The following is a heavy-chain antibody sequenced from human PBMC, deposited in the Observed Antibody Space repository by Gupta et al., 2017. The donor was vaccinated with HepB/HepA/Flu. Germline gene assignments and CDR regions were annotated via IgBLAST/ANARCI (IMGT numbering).Heavy chain of an antibody. CDR2: VYHTGGT. V-gene: IGHV4-59*01. CDR3: ASDLSPHSWYYFDY. Sequence: QVQLQESGPGLVKPSETLSLTCTVSGGSIFSYHWRWVRQPPGKGLEWIGYVYHTGGTNYNPSLKSRVTISLDTSNNQFSLNLNSVTAADTAVYYCASDLSPHSWYYFDYWGQGAQVTVSS. J-gene: IGHJ4*02. CDR1: GGSIFSYH. D-gene: IGHD6-13*01.